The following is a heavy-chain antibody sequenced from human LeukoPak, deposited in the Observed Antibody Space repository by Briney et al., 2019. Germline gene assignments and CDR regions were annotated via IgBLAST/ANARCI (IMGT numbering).Heavy chain of an antibody. CDR1: GYTFTSYY. V-gene: IGHV1-46*01. J-gene: IGHJ5*02. Sequence: ASVKVSCKASGYTFTSYYMHWVRQAPGQGLEWMGIINPSGGSTSYAQKFQGRVTMTRDTSTSTVYMELRSLRSEDTAVYYCARDQERSGWYGWFDPWGQGTLVTVSS. CDR3: ARDQERSGWYGWFDP. CDR2: INPSGGST. D-gene: IGHD6-19*01.